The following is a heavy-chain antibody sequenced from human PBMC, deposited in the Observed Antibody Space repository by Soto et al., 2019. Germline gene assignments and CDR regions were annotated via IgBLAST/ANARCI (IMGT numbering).Heavy chain of an antibody. V-gene: IGHV4-4*02. CDR3: ARVGIIGSSGWHVYGMDV. J-gene: IGHJ6*02. CDR1: GGSISRSNW. CDR2: IYHSGST. D-gene: IGHD6-19*01. Sequence: SETLSLTCAVSGGSISRSNWWSWVRQPPGKGQEWIGEIYHSGSTNYNPSLKSRVTISVDKSKNQFSLKLSSVTAADTAVYYCARVGIIGSSGWHVYGMDVWGQGTTVTVSS.